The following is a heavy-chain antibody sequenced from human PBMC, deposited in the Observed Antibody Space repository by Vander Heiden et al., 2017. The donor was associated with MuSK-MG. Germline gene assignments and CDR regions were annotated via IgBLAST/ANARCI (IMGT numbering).Heavy chain of an antibody. D-gene: IGHD3-16*01. J-gene: IGHJ3*02. CDR3: ARDTSGAFDI. CDR1: GFTVSSNY. Sequence: EVQLVESGGGLVQPGGYMRLSCAASGFTVSSNYMSWVRQAPGKGLEWVSVIYSGGSTYYADSVKGRFTISRDNSKNTLYLQMNSLRAEDTAVYYCARDTSGAFDIWGQGTMVTVSS. CDR2: IYSGGST. V-gene: IGHV3-66*01.